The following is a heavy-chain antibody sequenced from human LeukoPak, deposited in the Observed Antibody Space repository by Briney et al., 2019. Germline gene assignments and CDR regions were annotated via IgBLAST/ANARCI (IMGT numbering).Heavy chain of an antibody. V-gene: IGHV4-59*08. J-gene: IGHJ3*02. CDR1: AGSIRRYY. Sequence: SETLSLTCTVSAGSIRRYYWSWIRQPPREGLEWIGCISYSGSTKYNPSLKSRVTISVDTSKNQFSLKLNSVTAADTAVYYCARVQLFFRMHGGNGFDIWGQGTMVTVSS. D-gene: IGHD5-18*01. CDR3: ARVQLFFRMHGGNGFDI. CDR2: ISYSGST.